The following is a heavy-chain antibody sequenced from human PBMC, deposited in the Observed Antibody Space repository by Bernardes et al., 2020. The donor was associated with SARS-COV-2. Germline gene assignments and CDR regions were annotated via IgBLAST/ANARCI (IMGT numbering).Heavy chain of an antibody. CDR3: GTGAVAGPTWWFDP. Sequence: ASVKVSCKVSGYTLTELSMHWVRQAPGKGLEWMGGFDPEDGETIYAQKFQGRVTMTEDTSTDTAYMELSSLRSEDTDVYYCGTGAVAGPTWWFDPWGQGTLGTVSS. D-gene: IGHD6-19*01. CDR2: FDPEDGET. J-gene: IGHJ5*02. V-gene: IGHV1-24*01. CDR1: GYTLTELS.